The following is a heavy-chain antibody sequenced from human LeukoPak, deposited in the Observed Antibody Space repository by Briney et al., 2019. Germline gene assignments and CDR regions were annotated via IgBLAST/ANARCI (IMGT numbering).Heavy chain of an antibody. CDR3: ARVLPSGSYYY. CDR1: GASISSDY. V-gene: IGHV4-4*09. D-gene: IGHD1-26*01. J-gene: IGHJ4*02. CDR2: IYSSETT. Sequence: SETLSLTCSVSGASISSDYWSWIRQPPGKGLEWIGNIYSSETTKYNPSLRSRATISGDTSKNQFSLKLSSVTAADTAMYYCARVLPSGSYYYWGQGTLVTVSS.